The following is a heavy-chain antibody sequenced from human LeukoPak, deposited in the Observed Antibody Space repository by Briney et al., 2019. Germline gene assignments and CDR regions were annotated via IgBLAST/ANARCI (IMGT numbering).Heavy chain of an antibody. D-gene: IGHD2-2*03. Sequence: GESLKISCKGSGYSFPAYWIAWVRQMPGKGLEWMGIIYPDESNIRYSPSFQGQVTISADKSISTAYLQWSSLKASDTAMYYCARPPSRGYSSSFEYWGQGTLVTVSS. J-gene: IGHJ4*02. CDR1: GYSFPAYW. V-gene: IGHV5-51*01. CDR3: ARPPSRGYSSSFEY. CDR2: IYPDESNI.